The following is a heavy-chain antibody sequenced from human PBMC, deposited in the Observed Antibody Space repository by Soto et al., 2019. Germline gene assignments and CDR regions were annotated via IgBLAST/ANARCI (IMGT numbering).Heavy chain of an antibody. V-gene: IGHV4-34*01. Sequence: PSGTLSLTCAVYGGSFSGYYWSWIRQPPGKGLEWIGEINHSGSTNYNPSLKSRVTISVDTSKNQFSLKLSSVTAADTAVYYCARGRVTIFGVVIPYFDYWGQGTLVTVSS. CDR2: INHSGST. J-gene: IGHJ4*02. D-gene: IGHD3-3*01. CDR3: ARGRVTIFGVVIPYFDY. CDR1: GGSFSGYY.